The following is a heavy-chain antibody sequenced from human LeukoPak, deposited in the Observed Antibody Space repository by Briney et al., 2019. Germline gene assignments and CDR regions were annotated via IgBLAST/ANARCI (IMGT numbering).Heavy chain of an antibody. CDR3: ARGGPGRYCSSTSCYFDY. J-gene: IGHJ4*02. CDR1: GLTFSSYA. V-gene: IGHV3-53*01. D-gene: IGHD2-2*01. Sequence: GGSLRLSCAASGLTFSSYAMHWVRQAPGKGLEWVSVIYSGGSTYYADSVKGRFTISRDNSKNTLYLQMNSLRAEDTAVYYCARGGPGRYCSSTSCYFDYWGQGTLVTVSS. CDR2: IYSGGST.